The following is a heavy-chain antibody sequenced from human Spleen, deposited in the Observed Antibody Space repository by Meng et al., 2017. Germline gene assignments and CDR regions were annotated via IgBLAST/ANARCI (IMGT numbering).Heavy chain of an antibody. CDR2: ICGDST. Sequence: ESLKISCAASGFTVSSNEMSWVRQAPGKGLEWVSSICGDSTYYADSGKGRFTISRDNSRNTMDCQMNNLRAEDTAVYYCARLVHSGSYYGDYYYGMDVWGQGTTVTVSS. V-gene: IGHV3-38*03. J-gene: IGHJ6*02. CDR1: GFTVSSNE. D-gene: IGHD1-26*01. CDR3: ARLVHSGSYYGDYYYGMDV.